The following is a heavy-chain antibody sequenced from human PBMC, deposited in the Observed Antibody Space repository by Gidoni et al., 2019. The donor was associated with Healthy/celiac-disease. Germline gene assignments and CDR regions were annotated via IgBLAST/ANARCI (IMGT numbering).Heavy chain of an antibody. CDR2: IVVGSGNT. CDR3: AALPTMVNDY. D-gene: IGHD3-10*01. J-gene: IGHJ4*02. V-gene: IGHV1-58*01. CDR1: GFTFTSSA. Sequence: QMQLVQSGPEVKQPGTSVKVSCQASGFTFTSSAVLWVRQARGQRLEWIGWIVVGSGNTKYAQKFQERVTITRDMSTSTAYMELSSLRSEDTAVYYCAALPTMVNDYWGQGTLVTVSS.